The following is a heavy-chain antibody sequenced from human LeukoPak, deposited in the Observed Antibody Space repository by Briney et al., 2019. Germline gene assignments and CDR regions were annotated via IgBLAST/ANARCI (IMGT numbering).Heavy chain of an antibody. CDR1: GYTSTSYG. V-gene: IGHV1-18*01. D-gene: IGHD3-22*01. CDR3: ARGRGFYDSSAYYRFDY. CDR2: ISAHNGKT. Sequence: ASVKVSCKASGYTSTSYGISWVRQAPGQGLEWLGWISAHNGKTNYAQKFQDRVTMTTDTSTRTAYMELRSLRSDDTAVYYCARGRGFYDSSAYYRFDYWGQGTLVTVSS. J-gene: IGHJ4*02.